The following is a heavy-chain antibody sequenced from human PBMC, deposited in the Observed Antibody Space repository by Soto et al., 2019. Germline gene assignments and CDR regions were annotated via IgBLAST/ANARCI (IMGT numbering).Heavy chain of an antibody. J-gene: IGHJ3*02. Sequence: GGSLRLSCAASGFTFSSYGMHWVRQAPGKGLEWVAVIWYDGSKYYADSVKGRFTISRDNSKNTLCLQMNSLRAEHTAVYYSAREKIAVAEDDAFDIWGQGTMVTVSS. CDR1: GFTFSSYG. CDR3: AREKIAVAEDDAFDI. D-gene: IGHD6-19*01. V-gene: IGHV3-33*01. CDR2: IWYDGSK.